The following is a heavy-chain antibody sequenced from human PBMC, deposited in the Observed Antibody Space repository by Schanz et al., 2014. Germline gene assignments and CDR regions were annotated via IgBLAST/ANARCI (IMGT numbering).Heavy chain of an antibody. CDR1: GYTFISYG. V-gene: IGHV1-18*01. Sequence: QVQLVQSGAEVRKPGASVKVSCKASGYTFISYGISWVRQAPGQGLEWLGWISGSNGNTNYTQKFQGRVTFTADKSTSTAYMELSSLRYEDTALYYCARGTMPGTFDIWGQGTMVTVSS. J-gene: IGHJ3*02. D-gene: IGHD2-2*01. CDR2: ISGSNGNT. CDR3: ARGTMPGTFDI.